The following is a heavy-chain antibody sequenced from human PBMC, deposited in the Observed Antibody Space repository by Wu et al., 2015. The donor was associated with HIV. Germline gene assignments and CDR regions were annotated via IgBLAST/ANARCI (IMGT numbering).Heavy chain of an antibody. V-gene: IGHV1-46*03. Sequence: QVQLVQSGAEVKKPGASVKVSCKASGYTFTSYYMHWVRQAPGQGLEWMGIINPSGGSTSYAQKFQGRVTMTRDTSTSTVYMELSSLRSEDTAVYSVLGPLVYSSSSGQRATRLLFDYWAREPWSPSPQ. CDR1: GYTFTSYY. CDR2: INPSGGST. CDR3: LGPLVYSSSSGQRATRLLFDY. J-gene: IGHJ4*02. D-gene: IGHD6-13*01.